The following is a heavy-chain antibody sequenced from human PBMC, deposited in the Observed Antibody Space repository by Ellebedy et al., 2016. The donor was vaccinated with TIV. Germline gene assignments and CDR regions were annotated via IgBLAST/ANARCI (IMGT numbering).Heavy chain of an antibody. V-gene: IGHV3-7*01. D-gene: IGHD1-26*01. Sequence: GGSLRLSXAASGFTFSAYWMHWVRQAPGKGLEWVANIKQDGSEKYYADSVKGRFTISRDNAKNSVYLQMNSLRAEDTAVYYCARAVGGVGSTWGQGTLVTVSS. CDR2: IKQDGSEK. CDR1: GFTFSAYW. CDR3: ARAVGGVGST. J-gene: IGHJ4*02.